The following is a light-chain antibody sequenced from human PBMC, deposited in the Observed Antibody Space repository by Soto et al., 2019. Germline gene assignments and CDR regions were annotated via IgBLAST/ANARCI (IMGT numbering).Light chain of an antibody. V-gene: IGKV3-15*01. CDR3: QQYNNWPPYT. J-gene: IGKJ2*01. CDR2: GAS. CDR1: QSVNSN. Sequence: EIEMTQSPTTLSVSPGERATLSCRARQSVNSNLAWYQQKPGQAPSLLIYGASTRATGVPARFSGSGSGTEFTLTISSLQSEDFAVYYCQQYNNWPPYTFGQGTKLEIQ.